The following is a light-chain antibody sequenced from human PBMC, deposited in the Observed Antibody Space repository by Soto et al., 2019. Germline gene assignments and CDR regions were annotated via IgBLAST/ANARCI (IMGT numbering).Light chain of an antibody. J-gene: IGKJ5*01. CDR1: QSVSTY. CDR3: HQRNT. CDR2: DTS. Sequence: LVLTHSPFTLSLSPSYRATRSCRASQSVSTYLAWYRQTPGHPPRLLIYDTSNRATGVPPRFSGSRSGTEFTLTISSLEPEDFAVYYCHQRNTFGQGTRLEIK. V-gene: IGKV3-11*01.